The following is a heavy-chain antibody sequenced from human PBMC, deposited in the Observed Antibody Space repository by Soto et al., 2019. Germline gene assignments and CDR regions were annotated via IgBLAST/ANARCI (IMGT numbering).Heavy chain of an antibody. D-gene: IGHD6-13*01. Sequence: SETLSLTCTVSGGSISSYYWSWIRQPPGKGLEWIGYISYSGTTNYNPSLKGRVTISVDTSKNQFSLKLSSVTAADTAVYYCARNAGTRAYWGQGTLVTVSS. V-gene: IGHV4-59*08. CDR1: GGSISSYY. CDR3: ARNAGTRAY. CDR2: ISYSGTT. J-gene: IGHJ4*02.